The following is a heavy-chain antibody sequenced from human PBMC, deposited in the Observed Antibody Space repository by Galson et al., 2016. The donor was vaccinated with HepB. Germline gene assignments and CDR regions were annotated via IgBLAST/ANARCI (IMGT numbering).Heavy chain of an antibody. CDR3: ARDPSRSIFDYGGDY. Sequence: SLRLSCAASGFTFSRYWMHWVRQAPGKGLVWVSRINSDGSSTTCADSVKGRFTISRDNAKNTLYLQTNSLRTEDTAVYYCARDPSRSIFDYGGDYWGQGTLVTVSS. CDR2: INSDGSST. V-gene: IGHV3-74*01. J-gene: IGHJ4*02. CDR1: GFTFSRYW. D-gene: IGHD4/OR15-4a*01.